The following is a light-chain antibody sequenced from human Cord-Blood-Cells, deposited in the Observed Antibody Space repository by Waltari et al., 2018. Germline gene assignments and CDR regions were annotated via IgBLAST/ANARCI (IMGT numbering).Light chain of an antibody. J-gene: IGLJ2*01. V-gene: IGLV7-43*01. CDR1: TGAVPSGYY. CDR3: LLYYGGAQV. Sequence: QTVVTQEPSLTVSPGGTVTLTCASSTGAVPSGYYPNWFQQKPGQAPRALIYSTSNKHPWTPARVSGSLLGGKAALTLSGVQPEDEAEYYCLLYYGGAQVFGGGTKLTVL. CDR2: STS.